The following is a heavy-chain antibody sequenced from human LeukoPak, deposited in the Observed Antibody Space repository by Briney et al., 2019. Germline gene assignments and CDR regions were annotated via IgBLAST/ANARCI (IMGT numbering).Heavy chain of an antibody. CDR1: GYSISSGYY. Sequence: PSETLSLTCTVSGYSISSGYYWGWIRQPPGKGLEWIGSIYHSGSTYYNPSLKSRVTISVDTSKNQFSLKLSSVTAADTAVYYCARERTIADSYGMDVWGQGTTVTVSS. CDR3: ARERTIADSYGMDV. J-gene: IGHJ6*02. D-gene: IGHD4/OR15-4a*01. CDR2: IYHSGST. V-gene: IGHV4-38-2*02.